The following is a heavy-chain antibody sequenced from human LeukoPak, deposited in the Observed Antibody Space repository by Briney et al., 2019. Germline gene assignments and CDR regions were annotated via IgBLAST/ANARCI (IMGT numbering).Heavy chain of an antibody. CDR2: IYYSGST. CDR1: GGSISSSSHY. V-gene: IGHV4-39*07. Sequence: SETLSLTCTVSGGSISSSSHYWGWIRQPPGRGLEWIGSIYYSGSTYYDPSLKSRVTISVDTSKNQFSLKLSSVTAADTAVYYCAMAAAGTGYWGQGTLVTVSS. CDR3: AMAAAGTGY. J-gene: IGHJ4*02. D-gene: IGHD6-13*01.